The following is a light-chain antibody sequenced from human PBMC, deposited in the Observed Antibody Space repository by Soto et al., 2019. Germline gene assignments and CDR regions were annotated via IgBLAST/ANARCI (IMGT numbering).Light chain of an antibody. Sequence: QSVLTQPASVSGSPGQSITISCTGTSSDVGIYVLVSWYQHHPGKAPKLMIYEDSKRPSGISSRFSGSKSGNTASLTISGLQTEDEADYYCCSYAGSSIVTFGGGTQLTVL. J-gene: IGLJ2*01. CDR3: CSYAGSSIVT. CDR1: SSDVGIYVL. CDR2: EDS. V-gene: IGLV2-23*01.